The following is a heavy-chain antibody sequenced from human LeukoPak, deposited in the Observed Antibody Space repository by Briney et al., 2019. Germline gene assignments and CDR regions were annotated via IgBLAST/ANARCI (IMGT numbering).Heavy chain of an antibody. CDR3: ARPRYCSSTSCPEIDY. D-gene: IGHD2-2*01. J-gene: IGHJ4*02. CDR1: GFTFSDYY. V-gene: IGHV3-11*04. Sequence: GGSLRLSCAASGFTFSDYYMSWIRQAPGKGLEWVSYISSSGSTIYYADSVKGRFTISRDNAKNSLYLQMNSLRAEDTAVYYCARPRYCSSTSCPEIDYWGQGTLVTVSS. CDR2: ISSSGSTI.